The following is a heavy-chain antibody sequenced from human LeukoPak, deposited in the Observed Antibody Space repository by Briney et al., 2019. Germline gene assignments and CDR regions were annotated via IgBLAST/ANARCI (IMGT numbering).Heavy chain of an antibody. V-gene: IGHV4-59*11. CDR2: ISSSGST. J-gene: IGHJ6*03. CDR1: GGSISSHY. Sequence: PSETLSLTCTVSGGSISSHYWIWIRQSPEKGLEWIGDISSSGSTGYNPSLRSRVTISPDTSKNQFSLNLSSVTAADTAVYYCARGALRGFYAFFYMDVWGKGTTVTVSS. D-gene: IGHD5/OR15-5a*01. CDR3: ARGALRGFYAFFYMDV.